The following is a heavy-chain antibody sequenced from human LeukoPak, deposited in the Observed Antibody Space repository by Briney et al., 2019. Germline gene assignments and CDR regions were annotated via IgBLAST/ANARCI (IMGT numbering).Heavy chain of an antibody. J-gene: IGHJ4*02. CDR1: GYSISRGYY. V-gene: IGHV4-38-2*01. CDR2: IDRSGST. D-gene: IGHD4-17*01. CDR3: ARNRSVTTTPGFDH. Sequence: SETLSLTCAVFGYSISRGYYWGWIRQPPGKGLEWIGSIDRSGSTHYNPSLKSRVTISVDTSKNQFSLMLSSVTAADTAVYYCARNRSVTTTPGFDHWGQGTLVTVSS.